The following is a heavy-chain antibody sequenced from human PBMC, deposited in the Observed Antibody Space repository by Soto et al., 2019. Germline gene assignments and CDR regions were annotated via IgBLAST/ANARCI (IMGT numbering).Heavy chain of an antibody. D-gene: IGHD3-10*01. V-gene: IGHV1-46*01. CDR2: INPSGGST. CDR3: ARDSRITMVRGAMGPFDY. J-gene: IGHJ4*02. CDR1: GYTFTSYY. Sequence: ASVKVSCKASGYTFTSYYMHWVRQAPGQGLEWMGIINPSGGSTSYAQKFQGRVTMTRGTSTSTVYMELSSPRSEDTAVYYCARDSRITMVRGAMGPFDYWGQGTLVTVSS.